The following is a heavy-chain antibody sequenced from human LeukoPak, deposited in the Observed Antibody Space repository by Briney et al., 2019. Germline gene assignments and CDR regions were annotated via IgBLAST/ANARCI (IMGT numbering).Heavy chain of an antibody. V-gene: IGHV3-48*04. D-gene: IGHD1-26*01. CDR1: GFTFSSYS. Sequence: GGSLRLSCAASGFTFSSYSMNWVRQAPGKGLEWVSYISSSSSTIYYADSVKGRFTISRDNAKNSLYLQMNSLRAEDTAVYYCAREGVGPGDAFDIWGQGTMVTVSS. J-gene: IGHJ3*02. CDR3: AREGVGPGDAFDI. CDR2: ISSSSSTI.